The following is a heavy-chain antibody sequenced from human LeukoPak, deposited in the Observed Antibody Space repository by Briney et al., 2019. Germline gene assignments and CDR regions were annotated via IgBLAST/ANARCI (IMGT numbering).Heavy chain of an antibody. Sequence: GGSLRLSCAASGFTFSSYAMHWVRQAPGKGLEYVSAISSNGGSTYYANSVKGRFTISRDNSKNTLYLQMGSLRAEDMAVYYCAREGTAARDDAFDIWGQGTMVTVSS. D-gene: IGHD6-6*01. CDR3: AREGTAARDDAFDI. CDR1: GFTFSSYA. V-gene: IGHV3-64*01. J-gene: IGHJ3*02. CDR2: ISSNGGST.